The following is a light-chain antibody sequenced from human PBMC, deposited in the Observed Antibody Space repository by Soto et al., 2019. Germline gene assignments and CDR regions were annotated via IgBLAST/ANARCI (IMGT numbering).Light chain of an antibody. CDR2: DAS. Sequence: EIVLTQSPATLSLSPGERATLSCRASQSVSSYLAWYQQKPGQAPRLLIYDASNRATGIPARFSGSGSGTDFTLTISSLGPGDFAVYYCQQRSNWPTFGQGTKVEIK. J-gene: IGKJ1*01. CDR1: QSVSSY. CDR3: QQRSNWPT. V-gene: IGKV3-11*01.